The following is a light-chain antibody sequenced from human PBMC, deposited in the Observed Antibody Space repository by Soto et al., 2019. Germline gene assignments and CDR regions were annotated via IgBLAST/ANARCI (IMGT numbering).Light chain of an antibody. CDR2: DVT. CDR3: CSYAGSYTSLYV. V-gene: IGLV2-11*01. CDR1: SSDVGGYNF. Sequence: QSALTQPRSVSGSPGQSVTISCTGTSSDVGGYNFVSWYRQHPGKAPKLMIYDVTKRPSGVPDRFSGSKSANTASLTISGLQAEDEADYYCCSYAGSYTSLYVFGTGTQLTVL. J-gene: IGLJ1*01.